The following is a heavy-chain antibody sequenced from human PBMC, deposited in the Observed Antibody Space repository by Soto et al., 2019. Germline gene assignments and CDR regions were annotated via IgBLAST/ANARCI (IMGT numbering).Heavy chain of an antibody. CDR1: GFTLTTYT. CDR3: AKDRRPDGIWTFDY. J-gene: IGHJ4*01. D-gene: IGHD3-9*01. Sequence: GGSLRLSCVASGFTLTTYTMNWVRQAPGRGLEWVSGIIGGDGSTYYADSVKGRFTVSRDNSKNTLFLQMSSLRAEDTAVYYCAKDRRPDGIWTFDYWGQEPWSPSPQ. V-gene: IGHV3-23*01. CDR2: IIGGDGST.